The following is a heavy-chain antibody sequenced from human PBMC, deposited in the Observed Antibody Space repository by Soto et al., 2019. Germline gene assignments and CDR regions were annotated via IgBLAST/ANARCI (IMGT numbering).Heavy chain of an antibody. CDR2: INHSGST. CDR1: GGSFSGYY. CDR3: ARLGYYYYMDV. Sequence: SETLSLTCAVYGGSFSGYYWSWIRQPPGKGLEWIGEINHSGSTNYSPSLKSRVTISVDTSKNQFSLKLSSVTAADTAVYYCARLGYYYYMDVWGKGTTVTVSS. V-gene: IGHV4-34*01. J-gene: IGHJ6*03. D-gene: IGHD3-16*01.